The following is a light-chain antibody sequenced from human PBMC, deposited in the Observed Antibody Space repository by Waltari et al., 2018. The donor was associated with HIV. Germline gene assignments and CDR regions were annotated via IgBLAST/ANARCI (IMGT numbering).Light chain of an antibody. Sequence: QAALTQPPSVSKGLNEPATLTSTGNNDNVVNPGAPWLQQHQGQPPRLLAHRSAKRPADISQRFSASRSGNTSSLTITGLQPEDEADYHCSAWDSRLNAWIFGGGTKLTVL. CDR2: RSA. V-gene: IGLV10-54*01. J-gene: IGLJ2*01. CDR3: SAWDSRLNAWI. CDR1: NDNVVNPG.